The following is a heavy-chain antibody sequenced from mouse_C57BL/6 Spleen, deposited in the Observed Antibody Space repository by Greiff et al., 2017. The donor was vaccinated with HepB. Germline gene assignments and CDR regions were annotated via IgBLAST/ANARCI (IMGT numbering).Heavy chain of an antibody. CDR1: GYAFSSSW. V-gene: IGHV1-82*01. CDR2: IYPGDGDT. CDR3: ARSAYYSRGMDY. J-gene: IGHJ4*01. D-gene: IGHD2-12*01. Sequence: VQGVESGPELVKPGASVKISCKASGYAFSSSWMNWVKQRPGKGLEWIGRIYPGDGDTNYNGKFKGKATLTADKSSSTAYMQLSSLTSEDSAVYFCARSAYYSRGMDYWGQGTSVTVSS.